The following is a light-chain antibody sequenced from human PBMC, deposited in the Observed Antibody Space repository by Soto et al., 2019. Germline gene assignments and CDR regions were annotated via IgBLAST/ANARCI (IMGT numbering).Light chain of an antibody. CDR3: HSYDSSLSGSV. CDR2: GNI. V-gene: IGLV1-40*01. Sequence: QSVLTQPPSVSGAPGQRVTISCTGSSSNIGAGYDVHWYQQRPGTAPKLLIFGNINRPSGVPDRFSGSKSGTSASLAITGLQAEDEGDYYCHSYDSSLSGSVFGGGTKLTVL. J-gene: IGLJ3*02. CDR1: SSNIGAGYD.